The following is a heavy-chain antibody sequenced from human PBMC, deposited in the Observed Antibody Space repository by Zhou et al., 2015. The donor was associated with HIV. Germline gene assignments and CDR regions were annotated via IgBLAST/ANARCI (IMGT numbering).Heavy chain of an antibody. D-gene: IGHD5-24*01. J-gene: IGHJ4*02. CDR1: GGIFSSQA. CDR2: IIPIFGTA. CDR3: ARADKEMATTY. V-gene: IGHV1-69*13. Sequence: QVQLVQSGAEVKKPGSSVKVSCKASGGIFSSQAISWVRQAPGQGLEWIGGIIPIFGTANYAQKFQGRVTITADESTSTAYMELSSLRSEDTAVYYCARADKEMATTYWGQGTLVTVSS.